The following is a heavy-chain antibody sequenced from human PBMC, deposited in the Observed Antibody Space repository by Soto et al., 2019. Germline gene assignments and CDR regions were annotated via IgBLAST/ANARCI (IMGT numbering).Heavy chain of an antibody. D-gene: IGHD4-4*01. CDR3: ARHRRTTVAKFYFDN. CDR2: IFDSGNA. V-gene: IGHV4-59*08. CDR1: GGSINSYC. Sequence: SETLSLTCTVSGGSINSYCWSWIRQPPGKGLEWFAYIFDSGNANYNPSLKSRVTISVDTSKNQFSLKLTSVTAADTAVYYCARHRRTTVAKFYFDNWGQGALVTVSS. J-gene: IGHJ4*02.